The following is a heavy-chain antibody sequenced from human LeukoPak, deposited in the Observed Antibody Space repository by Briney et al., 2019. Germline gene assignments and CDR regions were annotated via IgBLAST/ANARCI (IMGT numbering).Heavy chain of an antibody. CDR1: GFIVSGDF. Sequence: GGSLRLSCEASGFIVSGDFMSWVRQAPGKGLEWVSSISSSSSYIYYADSVKGRFTISRDNAKNSLYLQMNSLRAEDTAVYYCASMGMVKDYWGQGTLVTVSS. J-gene: IGHJ4*02. D-gene: IGHD5-18*01. CDR2: ISSSSSYI. CDR3: ASMGMVKDY. V-gene: IGHV3-21*01.